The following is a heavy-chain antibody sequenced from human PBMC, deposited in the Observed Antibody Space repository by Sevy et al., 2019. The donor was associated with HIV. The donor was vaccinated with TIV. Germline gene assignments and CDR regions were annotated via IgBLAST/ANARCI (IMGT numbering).Heavy chain of an antibody. J-gene: IGHJ4*02. CDR2: ISSSGSTI. Sequence: GGSLRLSCAASGFTFSDYYMSWIRQAPGKGLEWVSYISSSGSTIYYADSVKRRFTISRDNAKNSLYLQMNSLRAEDTAVYYCASTPSPHKYYYDSSGYPGYWGQGTLVTVSS. D-gene: IGHD3-22*01. CDR1: GFTFSDYY. CDR3: ASTPSPHKYYYDSSGYPGY. V-gene: IGHV3-11*01.